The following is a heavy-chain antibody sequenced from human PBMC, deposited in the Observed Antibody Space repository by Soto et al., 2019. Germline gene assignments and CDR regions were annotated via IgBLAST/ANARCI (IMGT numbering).Heavy chain of an antibody. V-gene: IGHV4-59*08. Sequence: PSDTLALTCTVSGGSISSSDWSWIRQPPGKGLEWIGYIYYSGSTNYNPSLKSRVTISVDTSKNQFSLKLSSVTAADTAVYYCARHEPRYGSGSSPPGDMIVVVSTFDYWGQGTLVTVSS. J-gene: IGHJ4*02. D-gene: IGHD3-22*01. CDR3: ARHEPRYGSGSSPPGDMIVVVSTFDY. CDR2: IYYSGST. CDR1: GGSISSSD.